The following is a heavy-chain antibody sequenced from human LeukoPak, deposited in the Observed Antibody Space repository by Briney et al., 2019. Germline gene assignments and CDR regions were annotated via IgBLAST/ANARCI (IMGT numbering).Heavy chain of an antibody. CDR1: GYSFTSYW. Sequence: GESLKISCKGSGYSFTSYWIGWVRQMPGKGLEWMGIIYPGDSDTRYSPSFQGQVTISADKSIGTAYLQWSSLKASDTAMYYCARHRGGEQLVQGYYYYYMDVWGKGTTVTVSS. CDR2: IYPGDSDT. D-gene: IGHD6-6*01. V-gene: IGHV5-51*01. CDR3: ARHRGGEQLVQGYYYYYMDV. J-gene: IGHJ6*03.